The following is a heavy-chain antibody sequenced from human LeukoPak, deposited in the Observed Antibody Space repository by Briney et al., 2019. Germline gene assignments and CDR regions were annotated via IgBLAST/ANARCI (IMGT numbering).Heavy chain of an antibody. V-gene: IGHV4-34*01. CDR2: INHSGST. Sequence: PSETPSLTCAVYGGSFSGYYWSWIRQPPGKGLEWIGEINHSGSTNYNPSLKSRVTISVDTPKNQFSLKLSSVTAADTAVYYCARAGRYGTFDYWGQGTLVTVSS. D-gene: IGHD4-17*01. CDR1: GGSFSGYY. J-gene: IGHJ4*02. CDR3: ARAGRYGTFDY.